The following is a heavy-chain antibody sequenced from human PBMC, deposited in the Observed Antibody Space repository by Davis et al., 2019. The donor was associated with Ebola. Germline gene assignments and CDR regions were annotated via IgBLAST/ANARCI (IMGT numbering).Heavy chain of an antibody. Sequence: GESLKISCAASEFTFSSYEMNWVRQAPGKGLEWVSYIDSSASTTYYADSVKGRFTISRDNAENSLYLQMNSLRAEDTAVYYCARGLIAARLHYFDYWGQGTLVTVSS. V-gene: IGHV3-48*03. J-gene: IGHJ4*02. CDR2: IDSSASTT. D-gene: IGHD6-6*01. CDR1: EFTFSSYE. CDR3: ARGLIAARLHYFDY.